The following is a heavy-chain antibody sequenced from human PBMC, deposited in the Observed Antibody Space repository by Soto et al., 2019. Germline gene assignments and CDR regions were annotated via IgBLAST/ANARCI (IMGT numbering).Heavy chain of an antibody. CDR2: ISSSSSYI. J-gene: IGHJ6*02. D-gene: IGHD6-13*01. CDR1: GFTFSSYS. CDR3: ARPTFSSSWSSDSMDV. V-gene: IGHV3-21*01. Sequence: GGALRLSCAASGFTFSSYSMNWVRQAPGKGLEWVSSISSSSSYIYYADSVKGRFTISRDNAKNSLYLQMNSLRAEDTAVYYCARPTFSSSWSSDSMDVWGQGTTVTVSS.